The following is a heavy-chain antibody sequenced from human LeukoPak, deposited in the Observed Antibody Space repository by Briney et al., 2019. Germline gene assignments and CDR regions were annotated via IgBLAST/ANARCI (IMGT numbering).Heavy chain of an antibody. Sequence: PSETLSLTCAVYGGSFSGYYWSWIRQPPGKGLEWIGYIYYSGSTNYNPSLKSRVTISVDTSKNQFSLKLSSVTAADTAVYYCARDHSIIVGSGSPTGPYYYYYGMDVWGQGTTVTVSS. J-gene: IGHJ6*02. CDR3: ARDHSIIVGSGSPTGPYYYYYGMDV. V-gene: IGHV4-59*12. D-gene: IGHD3-10*01. CDR1: GGSFSGYY. CDR2: IYYSGST.